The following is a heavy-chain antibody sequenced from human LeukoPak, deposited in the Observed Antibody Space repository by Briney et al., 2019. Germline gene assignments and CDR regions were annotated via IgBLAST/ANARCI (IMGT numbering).Heavy chain of an antibody. CDR3: ARDRVCRSGGSCYAFDY. J-gene: IGHJ4*02. Sequence: PGGSLRLSCAASGFTVSSNYMSWVRQAPGKGLEWVSVIYSGGSTYYADSVKGRFTISRDNSKNTLYLQMNSLRAEDTAVYYCARDRVCRSGGSCYAFDYWGQGTLVTVSS. V-gene: IGHV3-66*02. D-gene: IGHD2-15*01. CDR2: IYSGGST. CDR1: GFTVSSNY.